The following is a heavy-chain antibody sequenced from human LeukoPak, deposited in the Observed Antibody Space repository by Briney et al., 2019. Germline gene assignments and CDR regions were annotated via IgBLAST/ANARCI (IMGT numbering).Heavy chain of an antibody. CDR1: GGTFSSYA. CDR2: IIPIFGIA. Sequence: SVKVSCKASGGTFSSYAISWVRQAPGQGLERMGRIIPIFGIANYAQKFQGRVTITADKSTSTAYMELSSLRSEDTAVYYCAGMATPFLDYWGQGTLVTVSS. J-gene: IGHJ4*02. D-gene: IGHD5-24*01. CDR3: AGMATPFLDY. V-gene: IGHV1-69*04.